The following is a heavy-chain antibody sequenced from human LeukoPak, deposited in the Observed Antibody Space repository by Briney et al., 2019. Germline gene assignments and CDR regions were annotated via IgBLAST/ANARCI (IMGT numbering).Heavy chain of an antibody. CDR2: IYYSGST. CDR3: ARDRGYSYGYAVYYYGMDV. CDR1: GGSISSYY. J-gene: IGHJ6*02. D-gene: IGHD5-18*01. V-gene: IGHV4-59*01. Sequence: PSETLSLTCTVSGGSISSYYWSWIRQPPGKGLEWIGYIYYSGSTNYNPSLKGRVTISVDTSKNQFSLKLSSVTAADTAVYYCARDRGYSYGYAVYYYGMDVWGQGTTVTVSS.